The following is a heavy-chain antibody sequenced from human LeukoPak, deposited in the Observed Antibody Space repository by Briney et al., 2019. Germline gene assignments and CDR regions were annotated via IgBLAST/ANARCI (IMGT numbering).Heavy chain of an antibody. CDR2: IIPIFGTA. J-gene: IGHJ4*02. V-gene: IGHV1-69*05. CDR1: GGTFSSHA. Sequence: ASVKVSCKASGGTFSSHAISWVRQAPGQGLEWMGGIIPIFGTANYAQKFQGRVTITTDESTSTAYMELSSLRSEDTAVYYCARDRSRLWFGELLGPFVNWGQGTLVTVSS. D-gene: IGHD3-10*01. CDR3: ARDRSRLWFGELLGPFVN.